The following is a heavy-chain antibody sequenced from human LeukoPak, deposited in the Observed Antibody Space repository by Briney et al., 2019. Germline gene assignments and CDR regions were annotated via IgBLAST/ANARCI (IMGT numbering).Heavy chain of an antibody. CDR2: ISGTSSLI. Sequence: SLRLSCAASGFTFSTYSMNWVRQAPGKGLEWVSYISGTSSLIYYADSVKGRFTISRDNAKNSLYLQMNSLRDEDTAVYYCAKAPSGGWYYFDYWGQGTLVTVSS. CDR1: GFTFSTYS. V-gene: IGHV3-48*02. J-gene: IGHJ4*02. CDR3: AKAPSGGWYYFDY. D-gene: IGHD6-19*01.